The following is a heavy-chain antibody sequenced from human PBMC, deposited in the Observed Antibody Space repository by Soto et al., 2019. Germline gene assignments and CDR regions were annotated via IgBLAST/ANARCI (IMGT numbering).Heavy chain of an antibody. V-gene: IGHV3-23*01. CDR1: GFTFSSYA. CDR3: AKDNCISTSCYRLYNWFDP. D-gene: IGHD2-2*01. CDR2: ISGSRGNT. J-gene: IGHJ5*02. Sequence: PGGSLRLSCAASGFTFSSYAMNWVRQAPGKGLDWVAAISGSRGNTFYADSVRGRFTISRDNSKNTLYLQMNNLRAEDTAVYYCAKDNCISTSCYRLYNWFDPWGQGTLVTVSS.